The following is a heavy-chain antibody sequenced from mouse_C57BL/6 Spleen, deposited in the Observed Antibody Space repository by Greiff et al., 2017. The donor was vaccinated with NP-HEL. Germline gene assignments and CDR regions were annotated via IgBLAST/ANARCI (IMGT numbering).Heavy chain of an antibody. D-gene: IGHD1-1*01. J-gene: IGHJ3*01. CDR3: ARHSYYGSSQAWFAY. CDR2: ISSGGSYT. Sequence: EVQLVESGGDLVKPGGSLKLSCAASGFTFSSYGMSWVRQTPDKRLEWVATISSGGSYTYYPDSVKGRFTISRDNAKNTLYLQMSSLKSEDTAMYYCARHSYYGSSQAWFAYWGQGTLVTVSA. CDR1: GFTFSSYG. V-gene: IGHV5-6*01.